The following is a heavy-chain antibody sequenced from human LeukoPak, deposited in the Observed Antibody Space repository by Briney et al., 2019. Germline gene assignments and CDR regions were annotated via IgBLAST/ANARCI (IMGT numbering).Heavy chain of an antibody. V-gene: IGHV3-7*01. D-gene: IGHD6-19*01. CDR3: ARDRSLSVAGTFDF. J-gene: IGHJ4*02. Sequence: GGSLRLSCAASGFTFSSYWMSWVRQAPGKGLEWVANIKQDGSEKYYVDSVKGRFTISRDNAKNSLYLEMNSLRDDDTAVYYCARDRSLSVAGTFDFWGQGSLVTVSS. CDR1: GFTFSSYW. CDR2: IKQDGSEK.